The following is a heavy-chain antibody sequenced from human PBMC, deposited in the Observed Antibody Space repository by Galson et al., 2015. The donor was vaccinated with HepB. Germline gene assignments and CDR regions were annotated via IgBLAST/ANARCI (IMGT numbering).Heavy chain of an antibody. Sequence: SLRLSCAASGFTFSSYAMHWVRQAPGKGLEWVAVISYDGSNKYYADSVKGRFTISRDNSKNTLYLQMNSLRAEDTAVYYCAREAAWELLPGNAFDIWGQGTMVTVSS. CDR1: GFTFSSYA. CDR2: ISYDGSNK. J-gene: IGHJ3*02. V-gene: IGHV3-30-3*01. D-gene: IGHD1-26*01. CDR3: AREAAWELLPGNAFDI.